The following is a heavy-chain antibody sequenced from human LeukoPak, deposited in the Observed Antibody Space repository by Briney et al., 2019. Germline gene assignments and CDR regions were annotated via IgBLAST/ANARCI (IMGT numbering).Heavy chain of an antibody. CDR3: ATASWREGHGGAFDI. CDR2: INPNSGGT. Sequence: ASVKVSCKASGYTFTSYYMHWVRQAPGQGLEWMGWINPNSGGTNYAQKFQGRVTMTRDTSISTAYMELSRLRSEDTAVYYCATASWREGHGGAFDIWGQGTMVTVSS. D-gene: IGHD6-13*01. J-gene: IGHJ3*02. CDR1: GYTFTSYY. V-gene: IGHV1-2*02.